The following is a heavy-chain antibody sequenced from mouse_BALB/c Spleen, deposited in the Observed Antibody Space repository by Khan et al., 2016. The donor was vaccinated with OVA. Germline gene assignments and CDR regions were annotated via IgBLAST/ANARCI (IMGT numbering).Heavy chain of an antibody. V-gene: IGHV2-2*03. CDR1: GFSLNYYG. D-gene: IGHD2-4*01. CDR2: IWSGGST. J-gene: IGHJ3*01. Sequence: VELVESGPGLVQPSQSLSITCTVSGFSLNYYGVHWVRQSPGKGLEWLGVIWSGGSTDYNAPFISRLSISKDNSKSQVFFKMNSLQSNDTAIYYCARNYDYDEGLAYWGQGTLVTVSA. CDR3: ARNYDYDEGLAY.